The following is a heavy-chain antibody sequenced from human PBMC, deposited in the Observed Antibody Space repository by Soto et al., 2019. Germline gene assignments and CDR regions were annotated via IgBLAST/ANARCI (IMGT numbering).Heavy chain of an antibody. CDR2: ISYDGSNK. J-gene: IGHJ4*02. CDR1: GFTFSSYA. D-gene: IGHD3-22*01. Sequence: QVQLVESGGGVVQPGRSLRLSCAASGFTFSSYAMHWVRQAPGKGLEWVAVISYDGSNKYYADSVKGRFTISRDSSKNTLYLQMNSLRAEDTAVYYCAREDSSGYYFDYWGQGTLVTVSS. CDR3: AREDSSGYYFDY. V-gene: IGHV3-30-3*01.